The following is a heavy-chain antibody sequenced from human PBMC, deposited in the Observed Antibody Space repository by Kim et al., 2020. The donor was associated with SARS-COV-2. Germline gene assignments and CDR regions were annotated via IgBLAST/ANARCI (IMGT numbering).Heavy chain of an antibody. Sequence: GGSLRLSCAASGFTFSSSGMHWVRQAPGKGLEWVAVISYDGTNKYYADSVKGRFTISRDNSMNTLYLQMNSLRAEDTAVYYCARDRNQWLALKNWFDPWGQGTLVTVSS. J-gene: IGHJ5*02. V-gene: IGHV3-33*05. D-gene: IGHD6-19*01. CDR1: GFTFSSSG. CDR3: ARDRNQWLALKNWFDP. CDR2: ISYDGTNK.